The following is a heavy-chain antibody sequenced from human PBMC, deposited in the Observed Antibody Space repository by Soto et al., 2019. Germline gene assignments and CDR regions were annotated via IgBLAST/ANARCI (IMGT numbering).Heavy chain of an antibody. CDR1: GFTFSSYG. V-gene: IGHV3-30*18. CDR3: AKDRGMVRGVILPYYYYGMDV. D-gene: IGHD3-10*01. J-gene: IGHJ6*02. Sequence: QVQLVESGGGVVQPGRSLRLSCAASGFTFSSYGMHWVRQAPGKGLEWVAVISYDGSNKYYADSVKGRFTISRDNSKNTLYLQMNSLRAEYTAVYYCAKDRGMVRGVILPYYYYGMDVWGQGTTVTVSS. CDR2: ISYDGSNK.